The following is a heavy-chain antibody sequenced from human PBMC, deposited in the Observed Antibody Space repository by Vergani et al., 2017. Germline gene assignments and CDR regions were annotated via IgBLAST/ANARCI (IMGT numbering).Heavy chain of an antibody. V-gene: IGHV4-59*01. CDR1: GGSISSEY. J-gene: IGHJ6*03. CDR3: ARAVRRYQIYYFYYMDV. Sequence: QVQLQESGPGLVKPSETLSLTCTVSGGSISSEYWSWIRRPPGQGLEWIGYIFYSGSTNYNPSLKSRVTISGDTSKNQFSLKLRSVTAADTAVYYCARAVRRYQIYYFYYMDVWGKGTTVTVSS. CDR2: IFYSGST. D-gene: IGHD2-2*01.